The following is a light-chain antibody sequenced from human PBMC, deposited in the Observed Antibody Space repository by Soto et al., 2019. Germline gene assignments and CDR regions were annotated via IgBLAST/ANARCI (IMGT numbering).Light chain of an antibody. Sequence: DIQMTQSPSTLSASVGDRVTITCRASQSISSWLAWYQQKPGKAPKLLIYKASSLETGVPSRFSGSGSGTEFTLTISSLQPDDFATYFCQQYNSYPYTFGQGTKLEIK. CDR1: QSISSW. CDR2: KAS. J-gene: IGKJ2*01. V-gene: IGKV1-5*03. CDR3: QQYNSYPYT.